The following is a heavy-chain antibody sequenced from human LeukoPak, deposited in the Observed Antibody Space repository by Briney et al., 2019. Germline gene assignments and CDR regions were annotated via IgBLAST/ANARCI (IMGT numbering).Heavy chain of an antibody. CDR1: GGTFSSYA. D-gene: IGHD6-13*01. V-gene: IGHV1-69*05. Sequence: GSSVKVSCKASGGTFSSYAISWVRQAPGQGLEWMGGIIPIFGTANYAQKFQGRVTITTDESTSTAYMELRSLRSDDTAVYYCARAYIRGAAASDYWGQGTLVTVSS. CDR2: IIPIFGTA. J-gene: IGHJ4*02. CDR3: ARAYIRGAAASDY.